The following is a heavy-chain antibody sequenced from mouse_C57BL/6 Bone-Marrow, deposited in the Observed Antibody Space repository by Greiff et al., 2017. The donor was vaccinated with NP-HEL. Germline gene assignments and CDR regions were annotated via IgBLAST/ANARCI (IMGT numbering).Heavy chain of an antibody. CDR2: IWGDGST. Sequence: VQLKQSGPGLVAPSQSLSITCTVSGFSLTDYGVNWVRQPPGKGLEWLGMIWGDGSTDYNSALKSRLSISKDNSKSQVFLKMNSLQTDDTASYYCASYRRGAMDYWGQGTSVTVSS. CDR3: ASYRRGAMDY. V-gene: IGHV2-6-7*01. CDR1: GFSLTDYG. J-gene: IGHJ4*01. D-gene: IGHD2-14*01.